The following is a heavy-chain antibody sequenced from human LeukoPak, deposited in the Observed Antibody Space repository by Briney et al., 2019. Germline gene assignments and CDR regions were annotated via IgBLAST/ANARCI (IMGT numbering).Heavy chain of an antibody. CDR3: AKDPGYSSSWNPLAIVY. J-gene: IGHJ4*02. V-gene: IGHV3-72*01. D-gene: IGHD6-13*01. Sequence: GGSLRLSCAASGFTFSDHYMDWVRQAPGKGLEWVGRIRNKVNSYATEYAASVKGRFIISRDDSRNSLYLQMNSLRAEDTAVYYCAKDPGYSSSWNPLAIVYWGQGTLVTVSS. CDR2: IRNKVNSYAT. CDR1: GFTFSDHY.